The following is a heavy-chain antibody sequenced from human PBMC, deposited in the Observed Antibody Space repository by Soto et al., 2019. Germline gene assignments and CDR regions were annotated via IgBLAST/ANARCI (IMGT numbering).Heavy chain of an antibody. CDR1: GYTLTELS. Sequence: ASVKVSCKVSGYTLTELSMHWVRQAPGKGLEWMGGFDPEDGETIYAQKFQGRVTMTEDTSTDTAYMELSSLRSEDTAVYYCAGSFNWNDVSDQIDYWGQGTLVTVSS. D-gene: IGHD1-1*01. V-gene: IGHV1-24*01. J-gene: IGHJ4*02. CDR2: FDPEDGET. CDR3: AGSFNWNDVSDQIDY.